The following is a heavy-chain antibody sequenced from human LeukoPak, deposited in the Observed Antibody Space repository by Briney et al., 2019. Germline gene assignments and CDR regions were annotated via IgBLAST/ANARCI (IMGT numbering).Heavy chain of an antibody. CDR2: ISYCNCNT. Sequence: ASVKVSCKASGYTFTSYGISWVRQAPGQGLEWMGWISYCNCNTNYAHKLQGRVTMSTDTSTSTAYMEMTSLRSDDTAVYYCARDESSSSWLYYWGQGTLVTVSS. V-gene: IGHV1-18*01. CDR1: GYTFTSYG. D-gene: IGHD6-13*01. J-gene: IGHJ4*02. CDR3: ARDESSSSWLYY.